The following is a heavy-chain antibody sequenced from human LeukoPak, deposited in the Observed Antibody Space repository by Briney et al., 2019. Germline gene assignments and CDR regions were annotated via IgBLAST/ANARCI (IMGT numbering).Heavy chain of an antibody. D-gene: IGHD3-10*01. J-gene: IGHJ4*02. CDR2: ISGSGGST. CDR1: GFTFSSYA. V-gene: IGHV3-23*01. Sequence: PGGSLRLSCAASGFTFSSYATNWVRQAPGKGLEWVSTISGSGGSTYYADSVKGRFTISRDNSKNTLYLQMNSPRAEDTAVYYCAKALGGSGSNFDYWGQGTLVTVSS. CDR3: AKALGGSGSNFDY.